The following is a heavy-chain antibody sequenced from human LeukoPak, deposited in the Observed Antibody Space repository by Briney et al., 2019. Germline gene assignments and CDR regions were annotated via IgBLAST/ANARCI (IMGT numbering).Heavy chain of an antibody. CDR2: IYYSGST. CDR3: AREDTAQNWFDP. J-gene: IGHJ5*02. Sequence: PSETLSLTCTVSGGSISSSSYYWGWIRQPPGKGLEWIGSIYYSGSTYYNPSLKSRVTISVDTSKNQLSLKLSSVTAADTAVYYCAREDTAQNWFDPWGQGTLVIVSS. CDR1: GGSISSSSYY. D-gene: IGHD5-18*01. V-gene: IGHV4-39*02.